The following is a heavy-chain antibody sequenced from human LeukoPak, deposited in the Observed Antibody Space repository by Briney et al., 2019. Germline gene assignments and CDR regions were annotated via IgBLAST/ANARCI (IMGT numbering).Heavy chain of an antibody. D-gene: IGHD6-13*01. CDR3: AKKSIMGDSSTWYYFDY. J-gene: IGHJ4*02. CDR1: GFTFNSYG. Sequence: GGSLRLSCAASGFTFNSYGMHWVRQAPGKGLEWVAFIRYDGSNKYYADSVKGRFTISRDNSKNTVYLQMNSLRAEDTAVYYCAKKSIMGDSSTWYYFDYWGQGTLVTVSS. CDR2: IRYDGSNK. V-gene: IGHV3-30*02.